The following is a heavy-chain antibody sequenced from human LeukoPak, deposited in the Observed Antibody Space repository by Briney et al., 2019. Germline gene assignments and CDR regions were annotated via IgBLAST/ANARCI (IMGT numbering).Heavy chain of an antibody. D-gene: IGHD1-26*01. CDR1: GGSFSGYY. CDR3: ARAYSGSYQRYYYYYMDV. J-gene: IGHJ6*03. Sequence: SETLSLTCAVYGGSFSGYYWSWIRQPPGKGLEWIGEINHSGSTNYNPSLKSRVTISIDTSKNQFSLKLSSVTAADTAVYYCARAYSGSYQRYYYYYMDVWGKGTTVTVSS. CDR2: INHSGST. V-gene: IGHV4-34*01.